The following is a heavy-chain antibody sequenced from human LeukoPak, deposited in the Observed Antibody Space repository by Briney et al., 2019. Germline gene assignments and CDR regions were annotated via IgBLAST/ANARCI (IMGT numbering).Heavy chain of an antibody. V-gene: IGHV4-38-2*01. CDR2: IYYSGST. Sequence: GSLRLSCAASGFTLNMYDLHWIRQPPGKGLEWIGSIYYSGSTYYNPSLKSRVTISVDTYKNQFSLKLSSVTAADTAVYYCARVPPGDSSGYYPYYFDYWGQGTLVTVSS. CDR3: ARVPPGDSSGYYPYYFDY. D-gene: IGHD3-22*01. J-gene: IGHJ4*02. CDR1: GFTLNMYDL.